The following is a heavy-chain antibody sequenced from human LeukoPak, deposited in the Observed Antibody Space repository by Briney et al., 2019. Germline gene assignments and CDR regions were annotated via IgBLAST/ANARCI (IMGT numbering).Heavy chain of an antibody. CDR1: GGSISSYY. V-gene: IGHV4-59*01. J-gene: IGHJ4*02. Sequence: SETLSLTCTVSGGSISSYYWTWIRQPPGKGLEWIGYIYYSGSTNYNPSLKSRVTISVDTSKNQFSLKLSSVTAADTAVYYCARGRWYVDYWGQGTLVTVSA. CDR3: ARGRWYVDY. CDR2: IYYSGST. D-gene: IGHD6-13*01.